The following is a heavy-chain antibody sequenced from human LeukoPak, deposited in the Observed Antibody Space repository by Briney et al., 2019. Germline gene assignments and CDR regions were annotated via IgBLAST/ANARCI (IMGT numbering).Heavy chain of an antibody. CDR2: IYWRGST. Sequence: PSETLSLTCTVSGGSISSSSYYWGWIRQPPGKGLEWIGTIYWRGSTFYNPSLKSRVSISVDTSKNQFSLKLISVTAADTAVFYCARLVAASGSAYLDYWGQGTLVTVSS. CDR3: ARLVAASGSAYLDY. J-gene: IGHJ4*02. CDR1: GGSISSSSYY. D-gene: IGHD6-13*01. V-gene: IGHV4-39*01.